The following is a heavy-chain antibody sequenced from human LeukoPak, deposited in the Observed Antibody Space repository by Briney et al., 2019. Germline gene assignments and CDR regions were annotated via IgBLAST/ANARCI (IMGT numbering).Heavy chain of an antibody. V-gene: IGHV4-59*12. Sequence: SETLSLTCTVSGGSISSYYWSWIRQPAGKGLEWIGYIYYSGSTNYNPSLKSRVTISVDTSKNQSSLKLTSVTAADTAVYYCARAMVRGVTIDYWGQGSLVTVSS. J-gene: IGHJ4*02. CDR1: GGSISSYY. D-gene: IGHD3-10*01. CDR2: IYYSGST. CDR3: ARAMVRGVTIDY.